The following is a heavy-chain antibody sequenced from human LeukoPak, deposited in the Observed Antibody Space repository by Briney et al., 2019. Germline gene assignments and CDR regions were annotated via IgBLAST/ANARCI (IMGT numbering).Heavy chain of an antibody. CDR2: IYYSGST. D-gene: IGHD6-13*01. J-gene: IGHJ6*03. CDR1: GGSISSYY. CDR3: ARDRRSSWYPTNYYYYYMDV. Sequence: PSETLSLTCTVSGGSISSYYWSWIRQPPGKGLEWIGYIYYSGSTNYNPSLKSRVTISVDTSKNQFSLKLSSVTAADTAVYYCARDRRSSWYPTNYYYYYMDVWGKGTTVTVSS. V-gene: IGHV4-59*01.